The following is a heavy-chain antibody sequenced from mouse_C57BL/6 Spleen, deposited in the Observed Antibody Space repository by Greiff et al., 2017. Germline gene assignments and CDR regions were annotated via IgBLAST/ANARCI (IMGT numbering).Heavy chain of an antibody. CDR2: ISNLAYSI. J-gene: IGHJ1*03. V-gene: IGHV5-15*01. D-gene: IGHD2-2*01. CDR3: ARGRGYDEYFDV. CDR1: GFTFSDYG. Sequence: EVKLMESGGGLVQPGGSLKLSCAASGFTFSDYGMAWVRQAPRKGPEWVAFISNLAYSIYYADTVTGRFTISRENAKNTLYLEMSSLRSEDTAMYYCARGRGYDEYFDVWGTGTTVTVSS.